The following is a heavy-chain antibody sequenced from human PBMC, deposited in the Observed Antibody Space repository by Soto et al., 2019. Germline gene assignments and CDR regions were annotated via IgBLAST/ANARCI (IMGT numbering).Heavy chain of an antibody. CDR3: AIPYYDSSVGGGGLRAFDI. D-gene: IGHD3-22*01. J-gene: IGHJ3*02. CDR1: GFIFRSYG. CDR2: IWYDGSNK. Sequence: GGSLRLSCAASGFIFRSYGMDWVRKAPGKGLEWVAVIWYDGSNKYYADSVKGRFTISRDNSKNTLYLQMNSLRAEDTAVYYCAIPYYDSSVGGGGLRAFDIWGQGTMVTVSS. V-gene: IGHV3-33*01.